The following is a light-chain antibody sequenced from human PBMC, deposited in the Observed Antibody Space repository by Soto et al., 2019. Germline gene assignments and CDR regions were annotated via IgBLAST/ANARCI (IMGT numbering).Light chain of an antibody. V-gene: IGKV3D-15*01. CDR1: QSVSISY. CDR2: GAS. CDR3: QQYNNWPGIT. J-gene: IGKJ5*01. Sequence: IVLTQSPGTLSLSPGERATLSCRASQSVSISYLAWYQQKPGQAPRLLIYGASSRATGIPARFSGSGSGTEFTLTISSLQSEDFAVYYCQQYNNWPGITFGQGTRLETK.